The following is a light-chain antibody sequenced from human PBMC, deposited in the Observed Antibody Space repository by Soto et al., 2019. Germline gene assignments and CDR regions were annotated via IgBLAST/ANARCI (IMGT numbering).Light chain of an antibody. CDR3: QQRSNWLWT. J-gene: IGKJ1*01. CDR2: DAS. V-gene: IGKV3-11*01. Sequence: ELVLTQSPAALSLSPGERATLSCSASQSISSYLAWYQQKPGQAPRLLIYDASSRATGIPARFSGSGSGTDFTLTISSLEPEDFAVYYCQQRSNWLWTFGQGTKVEIK. CDR1: QSISSY.